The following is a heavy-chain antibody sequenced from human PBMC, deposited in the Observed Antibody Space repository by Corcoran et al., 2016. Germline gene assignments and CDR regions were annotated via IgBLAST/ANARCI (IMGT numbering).Heavy chain of an antibody. V-gene: IGHV5-10-1*03. CDR3: ASEGTTISNWFDP. Sequence: EVQLVQSGAEVKKPGESLRISCKGSGYSFTSYWISWVRQMPGKGLEWMGRIDPSDSYTNYSPSFQGHVTISANKSISTAYLQWSSLKASDTAMYYCASEGTTISNWFDPWGQGTLVTVSS. CDR2: IDPSDSYT. J-gene: IGHJ5*02. CDR1: GYSFTSYW. D-gene: IGHD1-7*01.